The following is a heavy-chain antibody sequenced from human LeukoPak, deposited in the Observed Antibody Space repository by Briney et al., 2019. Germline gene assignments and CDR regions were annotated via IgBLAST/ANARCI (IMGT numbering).Heavy chain of an antibody. CDR3: AKDLEGLPAANFDY. V-gene: IGHV3-30*18. D-gene: IGHD2-2*01. CDR1: GFTFSTYG. Sequence: GGSLRLSCAASGFTFSTYGMHWVRQAQGKGLEWVAVMSYDGGNKYYADSVKGRFTISRDNSKNTLYLQMNSLRAEDTAVYYCAKDLEGLPAANFDYWGQGTLVTVSS. CDR2: MSYDGGNK. J-gene: IGHJ4*02.